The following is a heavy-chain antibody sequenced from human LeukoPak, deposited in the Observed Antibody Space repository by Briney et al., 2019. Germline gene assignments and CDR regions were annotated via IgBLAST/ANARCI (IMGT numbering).Heavy chain of an antibody. D-gene: IGHD4-17*01. Sequence: SETLSLTCTVSGGSISSYYWNWIRRPAGKGLEWIGRIESSGSSNYNPSLKSRVTMSVDTSKNQFSLKLNSETAAGTAVYYCARDFGDYTVYFDYWGQGTLVTVSS. V-gene: IGHV4-4*07. CDR1: GGSISSYY. J-gene: IGHJ4*02. CDR3: ARDFGDYTVYFDY. CDR2: IESSGSS.